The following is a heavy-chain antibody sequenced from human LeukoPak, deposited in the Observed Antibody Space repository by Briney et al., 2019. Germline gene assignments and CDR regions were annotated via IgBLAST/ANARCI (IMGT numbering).Heavy chain of an antibody. D-gene: IGHD2-2*01. Sequence: TGGSLRLSCAASAFTFTNYWMSWVRQAPGKGLEWVANIKEDGSEKYYVDSVKGRFTISRDNAKNSLYLQMNSLRAEDTAVYYCVRDNCTGTSCHHFDYWGQGTLVIVSS. CDR3: VRDNCTGTSCHHFDY. V-gene: IGHV3-7*01. CDR1: AFTFTNYW. J-gene: IGHJ4*02. CDR2: IKEDGSEK.